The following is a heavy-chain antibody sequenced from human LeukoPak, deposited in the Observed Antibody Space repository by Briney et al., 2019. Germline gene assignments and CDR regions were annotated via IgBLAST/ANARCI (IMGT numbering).Heavy chain of an antibody. CDR1: GFTVSSNY. CDR2: INHSGST. CDR3: ARGPQVARQPHYDILTGHLDY. D-gene: IGHD3-9*01. V-gene: IGHV4-34*01. Sequence: GSLRLSCAASGFTVSSNYMSWIRQPPGKGLEWIGEINHSGSTNYNPSLKSRVTISVDTSKNQFSLKLSSVTAADTAVYYCARGPQVARQPHYDILTGHLDYWGQGTLVTVSS. J-gene: IGHJ4*02.